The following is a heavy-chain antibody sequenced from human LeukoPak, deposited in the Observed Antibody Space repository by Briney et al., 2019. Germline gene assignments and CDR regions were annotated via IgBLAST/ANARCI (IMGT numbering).Heavy chain of an antibody. D-gene: IGHD1-26*01. CDR3: ARDSSGSYWGDFDY. J-gene: IGHJ4*02. CDR1: GFIFSNYA. CDR2: IKQDGSET. Sequence: GGPLRLSCAASGFIFSNYAMSWVRQAPGKGLEWLANIKQDGSETYYLDSVKGRFTVSRDNAKNSLYLQMNSLRAEDTALYHCARDSSGSYWGDFDYWGQGTLVTVSS. V-gene: IGHV3-7*03.